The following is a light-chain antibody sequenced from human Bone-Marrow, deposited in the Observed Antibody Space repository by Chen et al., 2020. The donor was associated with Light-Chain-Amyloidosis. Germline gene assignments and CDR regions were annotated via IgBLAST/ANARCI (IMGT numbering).Light chain of an antibody. CDR2: DVL. V-gene: IGLV2-11*01. CDR1: TTDVGLHNY. CDR3: SSYAGGTNLV. J-gene: IGLJ1*01. Sequence: QSALTQPRSVSGSPGQSITISCTGTTTDVGLHNYVSWYQQFPGKVPKLIIYDVLKRPPGVPDRFSGSKSGNTASLTISSLQAEDEADYYCSSYAGGTNLVFGTGTKVTVL.